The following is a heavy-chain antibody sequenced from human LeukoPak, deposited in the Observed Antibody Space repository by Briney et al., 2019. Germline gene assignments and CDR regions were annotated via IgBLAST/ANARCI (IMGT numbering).Heavy chain of an antibody. CDR3: ARHTRPGYGGSENAFDI. Sequence: SETLSLTCSVSGGSISSYYGSWIRHPPGEGLEWIVYIYYSGSTNYHPSLKSRVTISLDTSKSQFSLNLSSVTATDTAVYYCARHTRPGYGGSENAFDIWGQGTMVTVSS. D-gene: IGHD5-12*01. CDR1: GGSISSYY. CDR2: IYYSGST. V-gene: IGHV4-59*08. J-gene: IGHJ3*02.